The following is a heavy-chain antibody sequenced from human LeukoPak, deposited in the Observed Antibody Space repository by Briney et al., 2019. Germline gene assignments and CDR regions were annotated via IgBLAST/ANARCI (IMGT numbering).Heavy chain of an antibody. CDR1: GFTFSSYW. J-gene: IGHJ6*03. CDR3: ARSGSYFGYYYYMDV. CDR2: IKQDGSEK. V-gene: IGHV3-7*01. D-gene: IGHD1-26*01. Sequence: GGSLRLSCAASGFTFSSYWMRWVRQAPGKGLEWVANIKQDGSEKYYVDSVKGRFTISRDNAKNSLYLQMNSLRAEDTAVYYCARSGSYFGYYYYMDVWGKGTTVTVSS.